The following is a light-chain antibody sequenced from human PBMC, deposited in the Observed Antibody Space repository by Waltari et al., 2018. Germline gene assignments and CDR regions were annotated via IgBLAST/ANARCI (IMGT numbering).Light chain of an antibody. CDR1: NSNVGGYNL. Sequence: QSALTQPASVSGSPGQSITISCTGFNSNVGGYNLVSWYQKHPGKAPKLLIYEGNRRPSGVSNRFSGSKSDNTASLTLSGLQAEDEADYYCRSNVGSSVFFGGGTKLTVL. CDR3: RSNVGSSVF. V-gene: IGLV2-23*03. J-gene: IGLJ2*01. CDR2: EGN.